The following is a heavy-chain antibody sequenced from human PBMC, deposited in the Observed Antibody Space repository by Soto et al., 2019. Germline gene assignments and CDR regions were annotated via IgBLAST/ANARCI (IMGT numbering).Heavy chain of an antibody. CDR1: GASISRTGFH. D-gene: IGHD3-10*01. Sequence: QLQLQESGPGLVKPSETLSLTCAVSGASISRTGFHWGWIRQPPGRGLEWNGSIYEGETTYYNSSRKSRATISAVTSKKHFSLKLSSVTAADTAVYYCATRGSGHTFDYWGQGTLGTVSS. CDR2: IYEGETT. V-gene: IGHV4-39*02. CDR3: ATRGSGHTFDY. J-gene: IGHJ4*02.